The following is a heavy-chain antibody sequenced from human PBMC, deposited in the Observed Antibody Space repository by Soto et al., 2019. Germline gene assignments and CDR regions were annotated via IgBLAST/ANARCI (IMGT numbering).Heavy chain of an antibody. CDR3: ARTSGYSSTDNWFDP. CDR2: ISAYNGNT. D-gene: IGHD6-13*01. Sequence: QVQLVQSGAEVKKPGASVKVSCKASGYTFTSYGISWVRQSPGQGLEWMGWISAYNGNTNNAQKLQGRVAVTTDTSTSTAYMELMNLRSDDTAVYYCARTSGYSSTDNWFDPWGQGTLVTVSS. J-gene: IGHJ5*02. CDR1: GYTFTSYG. V-gene: IGHV1-18*01.